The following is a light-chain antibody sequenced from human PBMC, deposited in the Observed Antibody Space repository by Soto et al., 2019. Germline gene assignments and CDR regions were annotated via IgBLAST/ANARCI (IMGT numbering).Light chain of an antibody. CDR3: QQYSSSPPVT. CDR2: ETS. J-gene: IGKJ3*01. CDR1: QSVSSGY. Sequence: EIVLTQSPGTLSLSPRERATLSCRASQSVSSGYLAWYQQKPGQPPRVLIYETSSRATGIPDRFSGSGSGTDFTLTISSLEPEDFAVYYCQQYSSSPPVTFGPGTRVDIK. V-gene: IGKV3-20*01.